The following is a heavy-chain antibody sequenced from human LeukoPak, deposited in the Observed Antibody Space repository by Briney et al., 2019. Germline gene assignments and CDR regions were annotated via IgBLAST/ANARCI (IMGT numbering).Heavy chain of an antibody. V-gene: IGHV1-46*01. CDR2: INPSGGST. Sequence: ASVKVSCKASGYTFTSYYMHWVRQAPGQGLEWMGIINPSGGSTSYAQKFQGRVTMTRDVSTSTVYMELSSLRSEDTAVYYCARDLSTYDSSGPCDYWGQGTLVTVSS. CDR1: GYTFTSYY. CDR3: ARDLSTYDSSGPCDY. J-gene: IGHJ4*02. D-gene: IGHD3-22*01.